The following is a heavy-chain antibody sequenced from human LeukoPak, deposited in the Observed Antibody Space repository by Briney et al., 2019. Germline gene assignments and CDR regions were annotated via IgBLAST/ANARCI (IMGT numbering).Heavy chain of an antibody. V-gene: IGHV3-23*01. Sequence: PGGSLRLSCAASGFTFSSYAMGWVRQAPGKGLEWVSAISGSGGTTYYADSVKSRFTISRDNSKNTVYLQMNSLRAEDTAIYYCAKDYTSGWKDFDSWGQGALVTVSS. CDR1: GFTFSSYA. J-gene: IGHJ4*02. CDR3: AKDYTSGWKDFDS. CDR2: ISGSGGTT. D-gene: IGHD6-19*01.